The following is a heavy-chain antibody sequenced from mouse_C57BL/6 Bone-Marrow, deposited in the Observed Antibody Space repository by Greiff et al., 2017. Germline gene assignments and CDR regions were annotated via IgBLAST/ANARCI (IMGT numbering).Heavy chain of an antibody. CDR2: ISSGGSST. V-gene: IGHV5-6*01. Sequence: EVKLVESGGDLVKPGGSLKLSCAASGFTFSSSGMSWVRPTPAKRLEWVATISSGGSSTYYPDSVKGRFTISRDDAKNTLYLHMSSLKSEDTAMYYCAREGFDYWGQGTTLTVSS. CDR3: AREGFDY. CDR1: GFTFSSSG. J-gene: IGHJ2*01.